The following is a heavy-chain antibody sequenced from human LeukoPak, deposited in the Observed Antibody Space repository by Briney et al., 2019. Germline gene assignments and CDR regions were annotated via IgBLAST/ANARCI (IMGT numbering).Heavy chain of an antibody. CDR1: GFTFSSNW. Sequence: GGSLRLSCAASGFTFSSNWMHWVRQAPGKGLVWVSRINSDGSSTSYADSVKGRFTISRDNAENTLYLQMNSLRAEDTAVYYCARFSSGYSYGYDYWGQGTLVTVSS. D-gene: IGHD5-18*01. CDR2: INSDGSST. J-gene: IGHJ4*02. CDR3: ARFSSGYSYGYDY. V-gene: IGHV3-74*01.